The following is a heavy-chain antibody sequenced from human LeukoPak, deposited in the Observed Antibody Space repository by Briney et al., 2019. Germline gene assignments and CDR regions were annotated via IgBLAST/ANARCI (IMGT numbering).Heavy chain of an antibody. Sequence: SETLSLTCAVYGGSFSGYYWSWIRQPPGKGLEWIGEINHSGSTNYNPSLKSRVTISVGTSKNQFSLKLSSVTAADTAVYYCARTGYNYGTPLNYWGQGTLVTVSS. J-gene: IGHJ4*02. CDR1: GGSFSGYY. V-gene: IGHV4-34*01. CDR2: INHSGST. CDR3: ARTGYNYGTPLNY. D-gene: IGHD5-18*01.